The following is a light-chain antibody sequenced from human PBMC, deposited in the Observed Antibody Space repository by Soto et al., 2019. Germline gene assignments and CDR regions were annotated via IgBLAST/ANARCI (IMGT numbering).Light chain of an antibody. CDR3: QQYNSYSPWT. V-gene: IGKV1-5*03. Sequence: DIQMTQSPSTLSASVGDRVTITCRASQSISSWLAWYQQKPGKAPKLLIYKASSLESGVPSRFSGSGSGTEFTLTISSLQPDDCATYFCQQYNSYSPWTVGQGTKVEIK. J-gene: IGKJ1*01. CDR1: QSISSW. CDR2: KAS.